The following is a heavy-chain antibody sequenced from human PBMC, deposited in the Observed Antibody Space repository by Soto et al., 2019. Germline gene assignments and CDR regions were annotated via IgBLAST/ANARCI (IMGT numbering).Heavy chain of an antibody. J-gene: IGHJ5*02. CDR2: IFSNDEK. CDR3: ASTYSTSWYWFDP. CDR1: GFSLSNAGLG. V-gene: IGHV2-26*04. Sequence: QVTVKESGPVLMKPTETLTLTCTVSGFSLSNAGLGVSWIRQPPGKALEWLAHIFSNDEKSYSTSLKSRLTISKDTSKSQVVLTMTNMDPVDTATYYCASTYSTSWYWFDPWGQGTLVTVSS. D-gene: IGHD6-13*01.